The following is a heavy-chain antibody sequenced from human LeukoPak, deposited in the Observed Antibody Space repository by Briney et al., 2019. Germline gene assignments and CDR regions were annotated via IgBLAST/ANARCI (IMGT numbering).Heavy chain of an antibody. CDR3: ASAGGVGGYFDY. V-gene: IGHV1-69*13. D-gene: IGHD1-26*01. J-gene: IGHJ4*02. Sequence: SVKVSCKASGGTFSSYAISWVRQAPGQGLEWMGGIIPIFGTANYAQKFQGRVTITADESTSTAYMELSSLRSEGTAVYYCASAGGVGGYFDYWGQGTLVTVSS. CDR2: IIPIFGTA. CDR1: GGTFSSYA.